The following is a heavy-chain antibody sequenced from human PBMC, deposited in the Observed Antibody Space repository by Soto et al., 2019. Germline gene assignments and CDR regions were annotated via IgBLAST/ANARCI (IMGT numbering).Heavy chain of an antibody. CDR3: ARESSGWFLYYYGMDV. Sequence: PSETLSLTCAVSGGSISSSNWWSWVRQPPGKGLEWIGEIYHSGSTNYNPPLKSRVTISVDKSKNQFSLKLSSVTAADTAVYYCARESSGWFLYYYGMDVWGQGTTVTVSS. CDR1: GGSISSSNW. D-gene: IGHD6-19*01. J-gene: IGHJ6*02. V-gene: IGHV4-4*02. CDR2: IYHSGST.